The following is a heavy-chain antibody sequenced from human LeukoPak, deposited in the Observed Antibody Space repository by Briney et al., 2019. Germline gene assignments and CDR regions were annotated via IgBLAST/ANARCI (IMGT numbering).Heavy chain of an antibody. J-gene: IGHJ4*02. CDR2: INTYNGDT. Sequence: GASVKVSCKASGYTFTNYGISWVRQAPGQGLEWMGWINTYNGDTDYAQKVQGRVTMTTDTSTRTAYMELRSLRSDDTAVYYCARVVLDHYYDSSGYLGTLDYWGQGTLVTVSS. V-gene: IGHV1-18*01. CDR3: ARVVLDHYYDSSGYLGTLDY. D-gene: IGHD3-22*01. CDR1: GYTFTNYG.